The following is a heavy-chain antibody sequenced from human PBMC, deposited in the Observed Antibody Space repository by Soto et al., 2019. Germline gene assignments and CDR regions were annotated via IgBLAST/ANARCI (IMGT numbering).Heavy chain of an antibody. J-gene: IGHJ5*02. V-gene: IGHV1-18*01. Sequence: QVQLVQSGPEVKKPGASVKVSCKTSGYRFASSGNSWVRQGPGQGLEWIGWISVYTGNTIYAEKFQGRVTMTADTSTSTAYMELTSLTSDATAVYFCARAAIGDPNWFDPWGQGTLVTVSS. CDR1: GYRFASSG. CDR3: ARAAIGDPNWFDP. CDR2: ISVYTGNT.